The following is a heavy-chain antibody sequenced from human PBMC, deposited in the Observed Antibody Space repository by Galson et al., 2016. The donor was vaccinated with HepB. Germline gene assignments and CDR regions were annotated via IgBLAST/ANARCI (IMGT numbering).Heavy chain of an antibody. CDR3: ARHGLSRGYSYGSPFDS. J-gene: IGHJ4*02. D-gene: IGHD5-18*01. V-gene: IGHV5-51*01. CDR1: GYNFTSFW. CDR2: IYPGDSGM. Sequence: QSGAEVKKPGESLKISCKGSGYNFTSFWIGWVRQMPGKGLEWVGIIYPGDSGMRYSPSFQGQVTISADKSLSTVFLQWSSVKASDIGIYYCARHGLSRGYSYGSPFDSWGQGTLVTVSS.